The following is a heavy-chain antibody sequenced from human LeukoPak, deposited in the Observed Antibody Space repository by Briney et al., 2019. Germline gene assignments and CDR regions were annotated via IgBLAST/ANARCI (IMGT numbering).Heavy chain of an antibody. Sequence: GGSLRLSCAASGFTVSSNYMSWVRQAPGKGPEWVSVIYSGGSTYYADSVKGRFTISRDNSKNTLYLQMNSLRAEDTAVYYCAREAIVGAIFDYWGQGTLVTVSS. CDR1: GFTVSSNY. V-gene: IGHV3-53*01. D-gene: IGHD1-26*01. CDR2: IYSGGST. CDR3: AREAIVGAIFDY. J-gene: IGHJ4*02.